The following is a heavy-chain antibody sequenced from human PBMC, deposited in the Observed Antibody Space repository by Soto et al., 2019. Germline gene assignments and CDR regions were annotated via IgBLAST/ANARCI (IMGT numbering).Heavy chain of an antibody. CDR3: ARDFGFWSGSSRFDP. J-gene: IGHJ5*02. CDR2: ISAYNGNT. Sequence: GASVKVSCKASGYTFTSYGISWVRQAPGQGLEWMGWISAYNGNTNYAQKLQGRVTMTTDTSTSTAYMELRSLRSDDTAVYYCARDFGFWSGSSRFDPWGQGTLVTVSS. CDR1: GYTFTSYG. V-gene: IGHV1-18*01. D-gene: IGHD3-3*01.